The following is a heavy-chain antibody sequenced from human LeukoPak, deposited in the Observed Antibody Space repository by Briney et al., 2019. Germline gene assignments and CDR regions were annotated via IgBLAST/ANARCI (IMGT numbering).Heavy chain of an antibody. CDR2: IWYDGSNK. V-gene: IGHV3-33*01. CDR3: ARERRIAAAGTLAY. D-gene: IGHD6-13*01. CDR1: GFTFSSYG. J-gene: IGHJ4*02. Sequence: GGSLRLSSAASGFTFSSYGMPWVRQAPGKGLEWVAVIWYDGSNKYYADSVKGRFTISRDNSKNTLYLQMNSLRAEDTAVYYCARERRIAAAGTLAYWGQGTLVTVSS.